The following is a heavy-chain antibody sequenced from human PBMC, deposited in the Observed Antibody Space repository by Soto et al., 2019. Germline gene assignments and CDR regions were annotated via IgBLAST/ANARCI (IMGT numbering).Heavy chain of an antibody. V-gene: IGHV4-30-4*08. CDR2: IYNSGST. D-gene: IGHD7-27*01. J-gene: IGHJ4*02. CDR1: GDSVNNGRYY. Sequence: QVQLQESGPGLVEPSQTLSLTCSVSGDSVNNGRYYWSWIRQTPGKGLERIGHIYNSGSTYSNPSLRSRITISVDTSKNQFSLKLSSVTAADTAVYYCARGPAGDKVDYWGQGTLVTVSS. CDR3: ARGPAGDKVDY.